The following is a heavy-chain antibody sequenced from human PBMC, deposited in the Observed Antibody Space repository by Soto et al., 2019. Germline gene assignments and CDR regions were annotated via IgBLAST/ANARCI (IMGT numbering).Heavy chain of an antibody. V-gene: IGHV4-4*02. CDR2: IYHSGST. D-gene: IGHD6-13*01. CDR3: ARDLSAAGKGGRLDY. Sequence: PSETLSPPCAVSGGSISSSNWWSWVRQPPGKGLEWIGEIYHSGSTNYNPSLKSRVTISVDKSKNQFSLKLSSVTAADTAVYYCARDLSAAGKGGRLDYWGQGTLVTVSS. CDR1: GGSISSSNW. J-gene: IGHJ4*02.